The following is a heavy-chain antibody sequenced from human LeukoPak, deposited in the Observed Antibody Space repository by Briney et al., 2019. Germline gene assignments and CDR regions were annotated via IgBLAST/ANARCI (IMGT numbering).Heavy chain of an antibody. D-gene: IGHD4-17*01. CDR3: ARGRGDHKGPVDY. CDR1: GGSISSGSYY. Sequence: PSETLSLTCTVSGGSISSGSYYWSWIRQPAGKGLEWIRLIYTSGSTNYNHSLKNRGTISVDTSKNQFSLKLSSVTAADTAVYYCARGRGDHKGPVDYWGQGTLVTVSS. CDR2: IYTSGST. V-gene: IGHV4-61*02. J-gene: IGHJ4*02.